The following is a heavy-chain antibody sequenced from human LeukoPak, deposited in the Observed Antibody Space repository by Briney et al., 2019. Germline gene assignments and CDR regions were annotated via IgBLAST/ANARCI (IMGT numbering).Heavy chain of an antibody. CDR2: IYPGDSDT. CDR3: ARSMGYCSSTSCYVDY. V-gene: IGHV5-51*01. Sequence: GESLKISCKGSGYIFTNYWIAWVRQMPGKGLEWMGIIYPGDSDTRYSPSFQGQVTISADKSISTAYLQWSSLKASDTAMYYCARSMGYCSSTSCYVDYWGQGTLVTVSS. CDR1: GYIFTNYW. J-gene: IGHJ4*02. D-gene: IGHD2-2*01.